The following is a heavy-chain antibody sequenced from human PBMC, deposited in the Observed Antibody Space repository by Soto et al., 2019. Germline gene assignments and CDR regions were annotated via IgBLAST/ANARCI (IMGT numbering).Heavy chain of an antibody. CDR2: ISSSSSYI. J-gene: IGHJ6*02. V-gene: IGHV3-21*01. CDR1: GFTFSSYS. CDR3: ARSRSADYSGGYYYYGMDV. Sequence: XVCLRLSCAASGFTFSSYSMNGVRQAPGKGLEWVSSISSSSSYIYYADSVKGRFTISRDNAKNSLYLQMNSLRAEDTAVYYCARSRSADYSGGYYYYGMDVWGQGTTVTVSS. D-gene: IGHD4-4*01.